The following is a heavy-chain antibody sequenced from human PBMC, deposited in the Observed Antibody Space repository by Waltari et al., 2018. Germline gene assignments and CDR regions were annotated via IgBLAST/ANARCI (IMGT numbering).Heavy chain of an antibody. CDR3: ARNSGIYRGIFDY. Sequence: EVQLVESGGGLVQPGGSLRLPWAASGFPFNTLNMSRVRPAPGKGLEWVSYISTGSSTIHYADSVKGRFTMSRDNAKNSLYLQMNSLRDDDTAVYYCARNSGIYRGIFDYWGQGTLVTVSS. J-gene: IGHJ4*02. CDR2: ISTGSSTI. D-gene: IGHD1-26*01. V-gene: IGHV3-48*02. CDR1: GFPFNTLN.